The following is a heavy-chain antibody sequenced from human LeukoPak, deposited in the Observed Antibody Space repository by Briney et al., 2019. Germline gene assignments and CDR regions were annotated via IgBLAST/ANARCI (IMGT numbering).Heavy chain of an antibody. Sequence: GGSLRLSCAASGFTFNSYSINWVRQAPGKGLEWVSYISSSSNTIYYADSVKGRFTISRDNSKNTLYLQMNSLRAEDTAVYYCARALFRGYCSSTSCYHYYYYYYMDVWGKGTTVTVSS. CDR3: ARALFRGYCSSTSCYHYYYYYYMDV. V-gene: IGHV3-48*01. D-gene: IGHD2-2*01. J-gene: IGHJ6*03. CDR1: GFTFNSYS. CDR2: ISSSSNTI.